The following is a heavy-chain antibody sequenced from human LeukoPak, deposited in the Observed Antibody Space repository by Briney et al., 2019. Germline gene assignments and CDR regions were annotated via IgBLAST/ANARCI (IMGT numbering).Heavy chain of an antibody. J-gene: IGHJ5*02. Sequence: GGSLRLSCAASGFTFSSYAMHWVRQAPGKGLEWVAVISYDGSNKYYADSVKGRFTISRDNAKGSLYLQMSSLRAEDTAVYYCAKNVESKTLIRRSWFDPWGQGTLVTVSS. CDR2: ISYDGSNK. V-gene: IGHV3-30-3*02. CDR1: GFTFSSYA. CDR3: AKNVESKTLIRRSWFDP. D-gene: IGHD2-21*01.